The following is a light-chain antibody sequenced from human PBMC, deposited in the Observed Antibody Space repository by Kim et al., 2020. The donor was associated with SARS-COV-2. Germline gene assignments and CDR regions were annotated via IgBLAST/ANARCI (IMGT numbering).Light chain of an antibody. Sequence: SLAERATSSCIASQSVISSYFACYHQQRAQAPRLLIYDASRRANCVPHGCSGSGSGTAFTLTISRLDPVDFAVYYCQQYGSTPVTFGQGTKVDIK. CDR1: QSVISSY. CDR2: DAS. J-gene: IGKJ1*01. V-gene: IGKV3-20*01. CDR3: QQYGSTPVT.